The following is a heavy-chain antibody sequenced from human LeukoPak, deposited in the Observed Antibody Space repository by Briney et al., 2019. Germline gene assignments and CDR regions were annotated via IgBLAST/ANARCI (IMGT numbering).Heavy chain of an antibody. CDR3: TRAYDFWSGSDYYFDY. CDR2: IRSKAYGGTT. J-gene: IGHJ4*02. V-gene: IGHV3-49*04. Sequence: GGSLRLSCAASGFSFSSYWMSWVRQAPGKGLEWVGFIRSKAYGGTTEYAASVKGRFTISRDDSKSIAYLQMNSLKTEDTAVYYCTRAYDFWSGSDYYFDYWGQGTLVTVSS. D-gene: IGHD3-3*01. CDR1: GFSFSSYW.